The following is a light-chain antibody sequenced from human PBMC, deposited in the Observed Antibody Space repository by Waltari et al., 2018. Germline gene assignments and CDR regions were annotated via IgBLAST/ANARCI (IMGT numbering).Light chain of an antibody. CDR3: CSYAGSYTHVV. V-gene: IGLV2-11*01. Sequence: QSALTQPRSVSGSPGQSVTIPCTGTRSDVGGYRYVSWYPQHPGKAPKLMIYDVSKRPSGVPDRFSGSKSGNTASLTISGLQAEDEADYYCCSYAGSYTHVVFGGGTKLTVL. CDR1: RSDVGGYRY. CDR2: DVS. J-gene: IGLJ2*01.